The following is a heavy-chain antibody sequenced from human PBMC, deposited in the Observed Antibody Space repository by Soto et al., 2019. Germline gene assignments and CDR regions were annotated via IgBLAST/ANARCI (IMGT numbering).Heavy chain of an antibody. CDR3: ARRLPSGIEAPPGWFAP. D-gene: IGHD6-6*01. CDR2: IYYSGST. J-gene: IGHJ5*02. V-gene: IGHV4-59*01. CDR1: GGSISSYN. Sequence: SETLSLTCTVSGGSISSYNCSWIRQPQGKGLEWIGYIYYSGSTNSNPSLKSRVTIAVDTSKNQFPLKLSSVTAADTAVYFLARRLPSGIEAPPGWFAPWGQGTLVTVSS.